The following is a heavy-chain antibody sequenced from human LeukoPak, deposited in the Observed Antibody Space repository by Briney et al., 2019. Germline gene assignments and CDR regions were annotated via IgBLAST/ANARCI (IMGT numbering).Heavy chain of an antibody. CDR1: GFTLSTYW. J-gene: IGHJ4*02. CDR3: ARDQYDTWSRRGNFDS. Sequence: PGGSLRLSCAASGFTLSTYWTSWVRQAPGKGLEWVANIKLDGSEKNYVDSVKGRFTISRDNTKNSLYLQMNSLRVEDTAVFYCARDQYDTWSRRGNFDSWGQGTLVIVSS. CDR2: IKLDGSEK. V-gene: IGHV3-7*03. D-gene: IGHD3-3*01.